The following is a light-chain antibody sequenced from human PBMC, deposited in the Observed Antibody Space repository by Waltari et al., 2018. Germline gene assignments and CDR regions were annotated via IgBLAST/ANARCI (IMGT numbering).Light chain of an antibody. J-gene: IGKJ1*01. Sequence: EIVLTQSPDTLSLSPGERATLSCRASQSVSSASVAWYQLKPGQAPRLVIYGASSKATGIPDRFSGSGSGTDFTLTISRLEPEDFAVYVCQQYGSSPWTFGQGTKVEIK. CDR1: QSVSSAS. V-gene: IGKV3-20*01. CDR2: GAS. CDR3: QQYGSSPWT.